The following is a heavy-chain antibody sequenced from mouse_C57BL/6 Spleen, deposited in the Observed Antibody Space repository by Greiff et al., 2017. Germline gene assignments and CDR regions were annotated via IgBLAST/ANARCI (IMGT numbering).Heavy chain of an antibody. Sequence: VQLQQSGPELVKPGASVQIPCKASGYTFTDYNMDWVKQSHGKSLEWIGDINPNNGGTIYNQKFKGKATLTRDKYSNTADMELRSLTSEDTSVYYCARSGYSMDYWGQGTSGTVSS. CDR2: INPNNGGT. J-gene: IGHJ4*01. D-gene: IGHD3-1*01. CDR1: GYTFTDYN. CDR3: ARSGYSMDY. V-gene: IGHV1-18*01.